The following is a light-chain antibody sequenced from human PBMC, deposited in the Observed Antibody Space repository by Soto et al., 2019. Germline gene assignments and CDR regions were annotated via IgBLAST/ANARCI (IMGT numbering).Light chain of an antibody. J-gene: IGLJ2*01. CDR2: GNN. CDR1: TSDIGAGYD. CDR3: QSHDSSLSVV. Sequence: QSALTQPPSVSGAPGQRVTISCTGSTSDIGAGYDVHWYQQLPGTAPKLLIFGNNNRPSGVPDRFSGSKSGTSASLAITGLQAEDEADYYCQSHDSSLSVVFGGGTKLTVL. V-gene: IGLV1-40*01.